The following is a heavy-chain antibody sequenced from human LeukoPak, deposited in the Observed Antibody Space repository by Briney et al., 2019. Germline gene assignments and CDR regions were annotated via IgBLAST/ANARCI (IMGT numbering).Heavy chain of an antibody. D-gene: IGHD3-9*01. CDR3: ARANYDILTGYYLYYFDY. V-gene: IGHV4-59*11. CDR1: GGSISSHY. Sequence: SETLSLTCTVSGGSISSHYWSWIRQPPGKGLEWIGYIYYSGSTNYNPSHKSRVTISVDTSKNQFSLKLSSVTAADTAVYYCARANYDILTGYYLYYFDYWGQGTLVTVSS. J-gene: IGHJ4*02. CDR2: IYYSGST.